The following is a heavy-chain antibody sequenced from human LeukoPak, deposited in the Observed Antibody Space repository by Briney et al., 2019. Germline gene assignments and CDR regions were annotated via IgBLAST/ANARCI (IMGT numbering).Heavy chain of an antibody. V-gene: IGHV3-23*01. Sequence: GSLRLSCAASGLTFSSYAMSWVRQAPGKGLEWVSAISGSGGSTYYADSVKGRFTISRDNSKNTLYLQMNSLRAEDTAVYYCARGRAVRGVINYWGQGTLVTVSS. CDR3: ARGRAVRGVINY. D-gene: IGHD3-10*01. J-gene: IGHJ4*02. CDR2: ISGSGGST. CDR1: GLTFSSYA.